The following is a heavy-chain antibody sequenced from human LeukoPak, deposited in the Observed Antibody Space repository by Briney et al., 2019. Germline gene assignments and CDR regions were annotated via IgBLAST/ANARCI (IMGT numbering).Heavy chain of an antibody. CDR1: GGSVSSGSYY. CDR2: IYYSGST. D-gene: IGHD6-13*01. V-gene: IGHV4-61*01. Sequence: SETLSLTCTVSGGSVSSGSYYWSWIRQPPGKGLEWIGYIYYSGSTNYNPSLKSRVTISVDTSKNQFSLKLSSVTAADTAVYYCARQSSSWYRGAFDIWGQGTMVTVSS. CDR3: ARQSSSWYRGAFDI. J-gene: IGHJ3*02.